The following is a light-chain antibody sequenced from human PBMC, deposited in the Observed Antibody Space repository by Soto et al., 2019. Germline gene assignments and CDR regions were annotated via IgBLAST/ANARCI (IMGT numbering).Light chain of an antibody. CDR3: SSYRSGNSRV. Sequence: QSVLTQPASVSGSPGQSITISCTGTSSDVGAYDYVSWYQQHPGKAPKLMISEVSNRPSGVSNRFSGSKSGNTASLTISGLQAEDEADYYCSSYRSGNSRVFGPGTKVTVL. CDR1: SSDVGAYDY. CDR2: EVS. J-gene: IGLJ1*01. V-gene: IGLV2-14*01.